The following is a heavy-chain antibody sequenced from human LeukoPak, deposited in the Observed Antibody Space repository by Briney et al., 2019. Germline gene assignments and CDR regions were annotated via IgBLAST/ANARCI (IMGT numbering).Heavy chain of an antibody. Sequence: GGSLRLSCAASGFTFSSYAMSWVRQAPGKGLGWVSAISGSGSGGSAYYADSVKGRFTISRDNSKNTLYLQMNSLRAEDTAVYYRAKVGRELLWFGELPNWGQGTLVTVSS. CDR1: GFTFSSYA. CDR2: ISGSGSGGSA. D-gene: IGHD3-10*01. V-gene: IGHV3-23*01. J-gene: IGHJ4*02. CDR3: AKVGRELLWFGELPN.